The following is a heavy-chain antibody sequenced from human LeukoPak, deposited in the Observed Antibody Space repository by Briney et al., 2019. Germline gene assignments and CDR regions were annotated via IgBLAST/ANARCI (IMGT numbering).Heavy chain of an antibody. CDR3: ARVESSGQQGY. CDR2: ISAYNGNT. CDR1: GYTFTGFY. J-gene: IGHJ4*02. D-gene: IGHD6-19*01. V-gene: IGHV1-18*04. Sequence: GASVKVSCKASGYTFTGFYIHWVRQAPGQGLEWMGWISAYNGNTNYAQKLQGRVTMTTDTSTSTAYMELRSLRSDDTAVYYCARVESSGQQGYWGQGTLVTVSS.